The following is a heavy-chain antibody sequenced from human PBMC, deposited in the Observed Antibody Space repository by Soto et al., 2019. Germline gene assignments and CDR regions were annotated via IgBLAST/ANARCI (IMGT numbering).Heavy chain of an antibody. CDR2: IYYTGHT. J-gene: IGHJ4*02. CDR3: AREDINESFFDS. V-gene: IGHV4-31*03. D-gene: IGHD2-8*01. Sequence: QVQLQESGPGLVKPSQTLSLTCSVSGGYISSGGNYWSWIRKHPGKGLEWIGFIYYTGHTKYNAALKSRVNISGDMSNNQFSLTLTSVTAADTAVYYCAREDINESFFDSWGPGILVTVSS. CDR1: GGYISSGGNY.